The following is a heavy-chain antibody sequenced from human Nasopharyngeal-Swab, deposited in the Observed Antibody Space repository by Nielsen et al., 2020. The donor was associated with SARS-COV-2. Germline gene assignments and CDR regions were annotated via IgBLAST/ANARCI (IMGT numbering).Heavy chain of an antibody. V-gene: IGHV3-21*01. J-gene: IGHJ4*02. Sequence: GESLKISCAASGFTFSSYSMNLVRQAPGKGLEWVSSISSSSSYIYYADSVKGRFTISRDNAKNSLYLQMNSLRAEDTAVYYCATPTVSNGDYWGQGTLVTVSS. D-gene: IGHD4-17*01. CDR2: ISSSSSYI. CDR3: ATPTVSNGDY. CDR1: GFTFSSYS.